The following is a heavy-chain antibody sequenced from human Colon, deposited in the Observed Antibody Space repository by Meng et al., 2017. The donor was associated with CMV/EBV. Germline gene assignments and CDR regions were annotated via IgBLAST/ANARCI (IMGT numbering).Heavy chain of an antibody. D-gene: IGHD5-12*01. Sequence: GESLKISCAASGFSFSTYGMHWVRQAPGKGPEWVAVIWNNGRDSYYAASVKGRFTISRDNSKNTLYPQMNSLRVEDTAVYYCARDGFTGYAGWFDPWGQGTQVTVSS. CDR1: GFSFSTYG. V-gene: IGHV3-33*01. CDR2: IWNNGRDS. J-gene: IGHJ5*02. CDR3: ARDGFTGYAGWFDP.